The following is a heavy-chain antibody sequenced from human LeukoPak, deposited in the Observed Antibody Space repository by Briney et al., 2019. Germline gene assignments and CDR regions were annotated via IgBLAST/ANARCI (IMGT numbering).Heavy chain of an antibody. J-gene: IGHJ4*02. CDR1: GGSFSGYY. V-gene: IGHV4-34*01. Sequence: SETLSLTCAVYGGSFSGYYWSWIRQPPGKGLEWIGEINHSGSTNYNPSLKSRVTISVDTSKNQFSLKLSSVTAADTAVYYCARLRRAYYYESSGSYPDYWGQGTLVTVSS. CDR2: INHSGST. CDR3: ARLRRAYYYESSGSYPDY. D-gene: IGHD3-22*01.